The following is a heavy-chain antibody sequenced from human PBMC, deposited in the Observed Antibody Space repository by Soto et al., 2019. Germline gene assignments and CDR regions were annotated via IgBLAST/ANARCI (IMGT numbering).Heavy chain of an antibody. D-gene: IGHD1-26*01. V-gene: IGHV1-3*01. CDR1: GYTFTSYA. J-gene: IGHJ4*02. CDR3: ARFHSGSYSVDYFDY. Sequence: ASVKVSCKASGYTFTSYAMHWVRQAPGQGLEWMGWINAGNGNTKYSQKFQGRVTITRDTSASTAYMELSSLRSEDTAVYYCARFHSGSYSVDYFDYWGQGTLVTVSS. CDR2: INAGNGNT.